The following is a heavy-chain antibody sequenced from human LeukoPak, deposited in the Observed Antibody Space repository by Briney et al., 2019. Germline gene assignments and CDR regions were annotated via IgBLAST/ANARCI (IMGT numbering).Heavy chain of an antibody. V-gene: IGHV3-30-3*01. CDR1: GFTFSRDA. D-gene: IGHD3-10*01. J-gene: IGHJ4*02. CDR2: ISYDGSNK. Sequence: PGRSLRLSCAASGFTFSRDAIHWVRQAPGKGLEWVAVISYDGSNKYYADSVKGRFTISRDNPTNTLFLQMNSLRTEDTAVYYCAKDNVALSMARGPKPLDYWGQGTLVTVSS. CDR3: AKDNVALSMARGPKPLDY.